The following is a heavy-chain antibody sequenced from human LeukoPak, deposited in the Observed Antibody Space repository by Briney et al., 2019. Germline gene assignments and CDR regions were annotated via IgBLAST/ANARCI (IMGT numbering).Heavy chain of an antibody. D-gene: IGHD7-27*01. Sequence: ASVKVSCKASGYTFTGYYIHWVRQAPGQGLEWMGWINPNSGGTKYAQKFQGRVTMTRDTSINTDYMELSSLRSDDTAVYYCARGDNWGCSDYWGQGTLVTVSS. CDR3: ARGDNWGCSDY. CDR2: INPNSGGT. J-gene: IGHJ4*02. V-gene: IGHV1-2*02. CDR1: GYTFTGYY.